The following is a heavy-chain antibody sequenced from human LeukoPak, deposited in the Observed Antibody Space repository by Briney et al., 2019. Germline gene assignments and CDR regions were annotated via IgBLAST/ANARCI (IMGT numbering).Heavy chain of an antibody. CDR1: GFTFSSYG. CDR2: IRYDGSNK. J-gene: IGHJ4*02. Sequence: PGGALRLSGAASGFTFSSYGMHWVRQAPGRGLEWVAFIRYDGSNKYYADSVKGRFTISRDNSKNTLYLQMNSLRAEDTAVYYCAKDVLLWFESFQPPDYWGQGTLVTVSS. CDR3: AKDVLLWFESFQPPDY. D-gene: IGHD3-10*01. V-gene: IGHV3-30*02.